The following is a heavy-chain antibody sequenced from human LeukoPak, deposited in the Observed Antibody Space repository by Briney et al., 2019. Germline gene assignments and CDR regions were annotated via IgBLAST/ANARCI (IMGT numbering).Heavy chain of an antibody. D-gene: IGHD2-2*01. V-gene: IGHV4-39*01. Sequence: PSETLSLTCSVSGGSMRTPSHYWDWIRQSPGKGLEWIGSMFYSGSTYFNPSLRSRVTISGDTSANQISLSLTSLTAADTAVYYCARRNTEVPDTMPLNAFDVWGQGALVIVFS. CDR1: GGSMRTPSHY. CDR3: ARRNTEVPDTMPLNAFDV. CDR2: MFYSGST. J-gene: IGHJ3*01.